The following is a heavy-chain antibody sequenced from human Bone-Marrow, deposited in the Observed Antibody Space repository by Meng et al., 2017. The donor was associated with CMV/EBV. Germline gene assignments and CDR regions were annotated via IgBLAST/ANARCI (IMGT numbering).Heavy chain of an antibody. V-gene: IGHV1-69*10. D-gene: IGHD2-2*01. CDR1: GGTFSSYA. Sequence: SVKVSCKASGGTFSSYAISWVRQAPGQGLEWMGGIIPILGIANYAQKFQGRVTITADKSTSTAYMELSGLRSDDTAVYYCARDRCSSTSCPHFDYWGQGTLVTVSS. CDR2: IIPILGIA. J-gene: IGHJ4*02. CDR3: ARDRCSSTSCPHFDY.